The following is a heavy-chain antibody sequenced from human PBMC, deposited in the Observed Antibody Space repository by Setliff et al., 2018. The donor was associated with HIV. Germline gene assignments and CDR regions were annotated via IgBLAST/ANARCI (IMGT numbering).Heavy chain of an antibody. Sequence: SETLSLTCTVSGGSISSSSYYWGWIRQPPGKGLEWIGSIYYSGSTYYNPSLKSRVTISVDTSKNQFSLKMSSVTAADTAVYYCASTYYNFWSGQAAYNWFDPWGQGTLVTVSS. CDR2: IYYSGST. D-gene: IGHD3-3*01. J-gene: IGHJ5*02. CDR1: GGSISSSSYY. V-gene: IGHV4-39*01. CDR3: ASTYYNFWSGQAAYNWFDP.